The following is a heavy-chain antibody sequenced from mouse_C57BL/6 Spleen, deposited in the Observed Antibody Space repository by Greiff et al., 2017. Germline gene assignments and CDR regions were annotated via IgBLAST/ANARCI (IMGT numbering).Heavy chain of an antibody. CDR3: TTSDYGNPFDY. CDR1: GFNIKDDY. J-gene: IGHJ2*01. D-gene: IGHD2-1*01. Sequence: EVQLQQSGAELVRPGASVKLSCTASGFNIKDDYMHWVKQRPEQGLEWIGWIDPENGDTEYASKFQGKATIPADTSSNTAYLQLSSLTSEDTAVYYCTTSDYGNPFDYWGQGTTLTVSS. CDR2: IDPENGDT. V-gene: IGHV14-4*01.